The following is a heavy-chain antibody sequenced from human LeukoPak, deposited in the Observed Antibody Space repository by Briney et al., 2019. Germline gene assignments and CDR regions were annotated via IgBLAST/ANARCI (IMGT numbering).Heavy chain of an antibody. V-gene: IGHV4-34*01. CDR2: INHSGST. D-gene: IGHD3-9*01. CDR3: ARVHGYYDILTGYYRYYFDY. J-gene: IGHJ4*02. CDR1: DGSFSDYY. Sequence: SETLSLTCAVYDGSFSDYYWTWIRQPPGKGLEWIGEINHSGSTNYNPSLKSRVTISVDTSKNQFSLKLTSVTAADTAVYYCARVHGYYDILTGYYRYYFDYWGQGTLVTVSS.